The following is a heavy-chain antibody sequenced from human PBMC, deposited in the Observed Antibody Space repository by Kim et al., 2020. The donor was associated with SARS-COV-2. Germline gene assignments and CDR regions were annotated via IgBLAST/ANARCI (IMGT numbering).Heavy chain of an antibody. V-gene: IGHV4-39*07. J-gene: IGHJ3*02. CDR3: AREGAYDYVWGSYRLGAFDI. Sequence: SETLSLTCTVSGGSISSSSYYWGWIRQPPGKGLEWIGSIYYGGGTYYSPSLKIRVTISVDTSKNQFSLKLSSVTAADTAVYYGAREGAYDYVWGSYRLGAFDIWGQGTMVTVSS. D-gene: IGHD3-16*02. CDR1: GGSISSSSYY. CDR2: IYYGGGT.